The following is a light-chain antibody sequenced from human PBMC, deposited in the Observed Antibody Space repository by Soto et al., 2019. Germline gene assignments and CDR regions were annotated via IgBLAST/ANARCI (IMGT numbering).Light chain of an antibody. V-gene: IGKV1-39*01. CDR3: QQSYSTPRT. Sequence: DIQMTQSPSSLSASVGDRVTITCRASQSISNYLNWYQQKPGKAPKLLIYAASSLQSGVPSRFSGSGSGTDFNLTISSLQPEDFATYYCQQSYSTPRTFGQGTKLEIK. CDR1: QSISNY. CDR2: AAS. J-gene: IGKJ1*01.